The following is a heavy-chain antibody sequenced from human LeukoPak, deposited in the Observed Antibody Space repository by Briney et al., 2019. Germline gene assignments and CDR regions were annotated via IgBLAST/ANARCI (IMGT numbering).Heavy chain of an antibody. CDR1: GGSISSDNYY. J-gene: IGHJ4*02. D-gene: IGHD3-16*01. CDR3: ARDNDSRDPPHFDY. V-gene: IGHV4-61*02. Sequence: SETLSLTCTVSGGSISSDNYYWSWIRQPAGKGLEWIGRIYTSGYTNYNPSLKSRVTISQDTSKNQFSLKLSSVTAADTAVYYCARDNDSRDPPHFDYWGQGTLVTVSS. CDR2: IYTSGYT.